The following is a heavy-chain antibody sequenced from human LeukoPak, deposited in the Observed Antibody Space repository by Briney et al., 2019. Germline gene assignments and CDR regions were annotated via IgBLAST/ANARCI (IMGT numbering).Heavy chain of an antibody. V-gene: IGHV3-30*18. CDR3: AKTQGHYYDSSGYYYALDY. Sequence: GGSLRLSCAASGSTFSSYGMHWVRQAPGKGLEWVAVISYDGSNKYYADSVKGRFTISRDNSKNTLYLQMNSLRAEDTAVYYCAKTQGHYYDSSGYYYALDYWGQGTLVTVSS. CDR2: ISYDGSNK. D-gene: IGHD3-22*01. CDR1: GSTFSSYG. J-gene: IGHJ4*02.